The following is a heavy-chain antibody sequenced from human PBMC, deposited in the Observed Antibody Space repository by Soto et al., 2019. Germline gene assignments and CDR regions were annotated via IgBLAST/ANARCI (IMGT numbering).Heavy chain of an antibody. J-gene: IGHJ6*02. CDR1: GGTFSSYA. V-gene: IGHV1-69*01. D-gene: IGHD2-2*01. CDR3: ARSQGSSTSLEIYYYYYYGMDV. CDR2: IIPISETT. Sequence: QVQLVQSGAEVKKPGSSVKVSCKASGGTFSSYAISWVRQAPGQGLEWMGGIIPISETTNYAQKFQGRVTSTADESKSTAYMELSSLSSEDTAVYYCARSQGSSTSLEIYYYYYYGMDVRGQGTTVTVSS.